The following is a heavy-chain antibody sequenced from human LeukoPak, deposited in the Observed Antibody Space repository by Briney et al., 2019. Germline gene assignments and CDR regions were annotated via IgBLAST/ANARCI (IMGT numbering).Heavy chain of an antibody. D-gene: IGHD3-3*01. CDR3: THSPKGTYYDFWSGYLNWFDP. CDR2: IYWDDAK. V-gene: IGHV2-5*02. J-gene: IGHJ5*02. CDR1: GFSLSTSVVR. Sequence: SAPTRAKPTQTLTLSCTFSGFSLSTSVVRVCWIRQPPGKALEWLPIIYWDDAKRYRPSLTSRLTITKDTFKNQVVLTMTNLDPVDTATYYCTHSPKGTYYDFWSGYLNWFDPWGQGTLVTVSS.